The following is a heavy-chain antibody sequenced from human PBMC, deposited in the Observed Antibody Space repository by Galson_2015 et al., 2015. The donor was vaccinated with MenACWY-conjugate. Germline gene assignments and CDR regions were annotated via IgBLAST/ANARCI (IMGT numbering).Heavy chain of an antibody. Sequence: LRLSCAASGFAFSSYAVSWVRQAPGTGLEWVSAISGSGGSTYYADSVKGRFPISRDNSKNTLYLQMNSLRAEDTAVYYCARGRFASVGVVTPPGGVDYWGQGTLVTVSS. CDR1: GFAFSSYA. CDR2: ISGSGGST. CDR3: ARGRFASVGVVTPPGGVDY. D-gene: IGHD3-3*01. V-gene: IGHV3-23*01. J-gene: IGHJ4*02.